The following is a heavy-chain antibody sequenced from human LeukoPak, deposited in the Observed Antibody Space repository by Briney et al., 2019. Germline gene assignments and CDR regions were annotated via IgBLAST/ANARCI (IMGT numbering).Heavy chain of an antibody. CDR1: GFTFSSYC. J-gene: IGHJ6*02. CDR3: ARDLAVPAVTYYYGMDV. D-gene: IGHD2-2*01. V-gene: IGHV3-21*01. CDR2: ITSSSSYI. Sequence: GRSLRLSCAASGFTFSSYCMNWVSQPPGKGLEWVSSITSSSSYIYYTDSVKGRFTISRDNAKHSLYLQMNSLRAEDTAVYYCARDLAVPAVTYYYGMDVWGQGTTVTVSS.